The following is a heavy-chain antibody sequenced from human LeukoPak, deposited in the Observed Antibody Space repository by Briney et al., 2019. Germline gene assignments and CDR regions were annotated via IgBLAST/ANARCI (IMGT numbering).Heavy chain of an antibody. CDR1: GFTFRSYW. CDR2: ISDDGSST. D-gene: IGHD2-21*02. J-gene: IGHJ4*02. V-gene: IGHV3-23*01. CDR3: AKQGPARIPIVVVTAMAH. Sequence: GGSLRLSCTASGFTFRSYWMHWVRQIPGKGLMWVSRISDDGSSTHYADSVKGRFTISRDNSKNTLYLQMNSLRAEDTAVYYCAKQGPARIPIVVVTAMAHWGQGTLVTVSS.